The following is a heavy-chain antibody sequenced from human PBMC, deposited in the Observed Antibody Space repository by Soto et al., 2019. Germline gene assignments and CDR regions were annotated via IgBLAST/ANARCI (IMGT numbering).Heavy chain of an antibody. J-gene: IGHJ4*02. Sequence: ASVKVSCKASGYTFTSYYMHWVRQAPGQGLEWMGIINPSGGSTSYAQKFQGRVTMTRDTSTCTVYMELSSLRSEDTAVYYCARDLHEAAVTNYILDYWGQGTLVTV. CDR1: GYTFTSYY. CDR3: ARDLHEAAVTNYILDY. CDR2: INPSGGST. V-gene: IGHV1-46*01. D-gene: IGHD4-17*01.